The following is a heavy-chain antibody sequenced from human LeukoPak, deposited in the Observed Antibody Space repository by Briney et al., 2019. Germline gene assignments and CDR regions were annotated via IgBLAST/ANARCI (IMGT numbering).Heavy chain of an antibody. CDR2: ISIYSGNT. V-gene: IGHV1-18*01. D-gene: IGHD7-27*01. CDR1: GYTFTSHG. CDR3: ARDPGGTWGFDY. J-gene: IGHJ4*02. Sequence: ASVKVSCKASGYTFTSHGLSWARQAPGQGLEWMGWISIYSGNTNYAQRFQDRISMTTDTSTSTAYMELRSLKSDDTAVYYCARDPGGTWGFDYWGQGALVTVSS.